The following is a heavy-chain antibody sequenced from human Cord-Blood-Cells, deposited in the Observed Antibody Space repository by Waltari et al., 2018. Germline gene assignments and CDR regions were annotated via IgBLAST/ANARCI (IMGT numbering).Heavy chain of an antibody. CDR2: INHSEST. D-gene: IGHD3-3*02. Sequence: QVQLQPWGAGLLTPSETLSLTCAVYGGSFSGYSWSWHRQPPGEGLVWIGEINHSESTNYTPPPNRRVTISGDASKTQFSRKLRSVTAAASAVYYCARGRSPFFDCCAFDIWGQGTMVTGSS. CDR1: GGSFSGYS. V-gene: IGHV4-34*01. J-gene: IGHJ3*02. CDR3: ARGRSPFFDCCAFDI.